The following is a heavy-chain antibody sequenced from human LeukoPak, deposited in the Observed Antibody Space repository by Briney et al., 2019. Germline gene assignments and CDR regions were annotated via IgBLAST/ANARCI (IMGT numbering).Heavy chain of an antibody. CDR1: GFTFSNYA. Sequence: PGGSLRLSCAASGFTFSNYAMHWVRQAPGKGLEWVSVIYSGGSTYYADSVKGRFTISRDNSKNTLYLQMNSLRAEDTAVYYCARDVHYRTLGYWGQGTLVTVSS. J-gene: IGHJ4*02. CDR3: ARDVHYRTLGY. CDR2: IYSGGST. D-gene: IGHD4-11*01. V-gene: IGHV3-53*01.